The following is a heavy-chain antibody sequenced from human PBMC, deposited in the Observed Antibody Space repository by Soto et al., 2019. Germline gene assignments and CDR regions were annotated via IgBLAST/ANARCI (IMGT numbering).Heavy chain of an antibody. CDR2: INHSGST. D-gene: IGHD3-10*01. V-gene: IGHV4-34*01. CDR3: ARDSRMHGRITMVRGVINWFDP. CDR1: GGSFSGYY. Sequence: PSETLSLTCAVYGGSFSGYYWSWIRQPPGKGLEWIGEINHSGSTNYNPSLKSRVTISVDTSKNQFSLKLSSVTAADTAVYYCARDSRMHGRITMVRGVINWFDPWGQGTLVTVSS. J-gene: IGHJ5*02.